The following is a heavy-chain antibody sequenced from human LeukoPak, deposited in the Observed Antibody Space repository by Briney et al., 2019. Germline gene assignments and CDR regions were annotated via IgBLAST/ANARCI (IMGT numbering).Heavy chain of an antibody. V-gene: IGHV5-51*01. CDR2: IYPGDSDT. CDR3: AREPSLYCSGGSCYSGGRWFDP. Sequence: GESLKISCKGSGYSFTSYWIGWVRQMPGKGLEWMGIIYPGDSDTRYSPSFQGQVTISADKSISTAYLQWSSLKAPDTAMYYCAREPSLYCSGGSCYSGGRWFDPWGQGTLVTVSS. D-gene: IGHD2-15*01. J-gene: IGHJ5*02. CDR1: GYSFTSYW.